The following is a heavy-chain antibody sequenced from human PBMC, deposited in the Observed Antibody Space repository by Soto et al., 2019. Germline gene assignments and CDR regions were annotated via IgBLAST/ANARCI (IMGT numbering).Heavy chain of an antibody. Sequence: QVQLQESGPGLVKPSQTMSLTCTVSGGSISSGNYYWSWIRQHPGKGLEWIGYIHYSGSTYFNPSLKSQVTISIDTSKKQFSLKLSSVTAADTAVYYCARVRKSEHLYLFDYWGQGTLVTVSS. CDR1: GGSISSGNYY. CDR3: ARVRKSEHLYLFDY. V-gene: IGHV4-31*01. CDR2: IHYSGST. D-gene: IGHD1-26*01. J-gene: IGHJ4*02.